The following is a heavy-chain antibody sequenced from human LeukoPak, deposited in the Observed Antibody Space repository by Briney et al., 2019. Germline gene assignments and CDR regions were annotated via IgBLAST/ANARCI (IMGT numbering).Heavy chain of an antibody. CDR2: VYYSGST. V-gene: IGHV4-39*01. Sequence: PSETLSLTCTVSGGSISSSSYYWGWLRQPPGKGLERIVSVYYSGSTYYTPSLKSRVTISADTSKNQFSLKLSSVTAADTAVYYCASLKVEDDAFDIWSEGTMVTAS. CDR3: ASLKVEDDAFDI. J-gene: IGHJ3*02. CDR1: GGSISSSSYY.